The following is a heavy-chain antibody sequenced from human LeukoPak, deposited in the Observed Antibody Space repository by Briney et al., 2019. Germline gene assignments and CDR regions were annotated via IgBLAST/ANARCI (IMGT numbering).Heavy chain of an antibody. V-gene: IGHV3-20*01. CDR1: GFTFDDYG. CDR2: INWNGGST. Sequence: GSLRLSCAASGFTFDDYGMSWVRQAPGKGLEWVSGINWNGGSTGYADSAKGRFTISRDNAKNSLYLQMNSLRAEDTALYHCARDSGFGDFDYWGQGTLVTVSS. CDR3: ARDSGFGDFDY. J-gene: IGHJ4*02. D-gene: IGHD3-16*01.